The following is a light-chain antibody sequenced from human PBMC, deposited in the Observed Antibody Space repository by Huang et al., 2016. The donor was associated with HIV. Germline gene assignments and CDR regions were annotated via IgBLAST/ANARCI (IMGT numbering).Light chain of an antibody. Sequence: DIQMTQSPSTLSAFVGDRLTTTCRASQNISSWLAWYQQKPGKAPRLLIYEIYSLESGVPSRFSGSGSGTEFTLTISSLQPDDIGTYYCQYGETFGQGSKVEVK. CDR3: QYGET. V-gene: IGKV1-5*03. CDR2: EIY. CDR1: QNISSW. J-gene: IGKJ1*01.